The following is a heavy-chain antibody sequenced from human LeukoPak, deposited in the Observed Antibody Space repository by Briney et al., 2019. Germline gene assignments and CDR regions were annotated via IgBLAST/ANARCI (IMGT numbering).Heavy chain of an antibody. CDR2: ISAYNGNT. D-gene: IGHD6-19*01. V-gene: IGHV1-18*01. J-gene: IGHJ4*02. CDR1: GYTFTSYG. CDR3: ARDRYSSGWYTNFDY. Sequence: ASVKVSCKASGYTFTSYGISWVRRAPGQGLEWMGWISAYNGNTNYAQKLQGRVTMTTDTSTSTAYMELRSLRSDDTAVYYCARDRYSSGWYTNFDYWGQGTLVTVSS.